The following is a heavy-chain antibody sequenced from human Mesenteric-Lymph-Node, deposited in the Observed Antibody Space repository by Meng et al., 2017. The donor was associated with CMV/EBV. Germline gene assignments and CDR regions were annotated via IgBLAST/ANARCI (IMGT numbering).Heavy chain of an antibody. CDR2: INPIFGTA. Sequence: SCKASEGTLSRYAISWGRRAPGRGLEWMGGINPIFGTASYAQKFQGRVTITTDESTSTAYMELSSLRSEDTAAYYCARGVGATYFDYWGQGTLVTVSS. J-gene: IGHJ4*02. D-gene: IGHD1-26*01. CDR3: ARGVGATYFDY. CDR1: EGTLSRYA. V-gene: IGHV1-69*05.